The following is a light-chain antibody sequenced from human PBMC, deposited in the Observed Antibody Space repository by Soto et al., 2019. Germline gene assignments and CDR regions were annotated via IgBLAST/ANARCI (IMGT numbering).Light chain of an antibody. V-gene: IGLV1-44*01. CDR1: SSNIGTHT. J-gene: IGLJ2*01. CDR2: SDN. CDR3: AAWDVSLVV. Sequence: QSVLTQPPSASGTPGQRVTISCSGSSSNIGTHTVIWYQQLPGATPKLLIYSDNQRPSGATDRFAGYKSGTSASPAISWLQSEDAAYYYCAAWDVSLVVFGGGTKLTVL.